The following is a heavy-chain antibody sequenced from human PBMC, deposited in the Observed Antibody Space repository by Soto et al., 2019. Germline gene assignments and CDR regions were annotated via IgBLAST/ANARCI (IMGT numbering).Heavy chain of an antibody. V-gene: IGHV6-1*01. CDR1: RDSVSSNTAA. Sequence: SQTLSLTCAISRDSVSSNTAAWNWIRQSPSRGLEWLGRTHYRSKWYNDYAVSVKSRITINPDTSKNQFSLQLNSVTPEDTAVYYCARDPSGSYPTFDYWGQGTLGTVST. D-gene: IGHD3-10*01. CDR2: THYRSKWYN. CDR3: ARDPSGSYPTFDY. J-gene: IGHJ4*02.